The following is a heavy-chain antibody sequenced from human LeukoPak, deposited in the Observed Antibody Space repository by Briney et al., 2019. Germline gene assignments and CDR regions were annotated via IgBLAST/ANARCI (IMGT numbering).Heavy chain of an antibody. CDR2: IYPGDSDT. D-gene: IGHD4-11*01. CDR3: ARLPRDYSNWNWFDP. V-gene: IGHV5-51*01. Sequence: RPGESLKISCKGSGYSFTSYWIGWVRQMPGKGLEWMGIIYPGDSDTRYSPSFQGQVTISADKSISTAYLQWSSLKASDTAMYYCARLPRDYSNWNWFDPWGQGTLVIVSS. CDR1: GYSFTSYW. J-gene: IGHJ5*02.